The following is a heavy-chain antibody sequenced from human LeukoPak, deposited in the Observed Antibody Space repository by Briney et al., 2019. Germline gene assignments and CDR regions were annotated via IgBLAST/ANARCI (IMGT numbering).Heavy chain of an antibody. D-gene: IGHD3-22*01. V-gene: IGHV4-59*01. CDR2: IYYSGST. CDR3: ARTTKDYYDSSGFFDY. CDR1: GGSISSYY. J-gene: IGHJ4*02. Sequence: PSETLSLTCTVSGGSISSYYWSWIRQPPGKGLEWIGYIYYSGSTNYNPSLKSRVTISVDTSKNQFSLKLSSVTAADTAVYYCARTTKDYYDSSGFFDYWGQGTLVTVSS.